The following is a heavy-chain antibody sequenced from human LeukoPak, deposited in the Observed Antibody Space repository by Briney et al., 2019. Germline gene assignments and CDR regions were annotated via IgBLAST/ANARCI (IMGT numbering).Heavy chain of an antibody. V-gene: IGHV1-69*13. D-gene: IGHD1-1*01. Sequence: SVKVSCQASGGTFSSYAISWVRQAPGQGLEWMGGIIPIFGTANYAQKFQGRVTITADESTSTAYMELSSLRSEDTAVYYCARVGTGISLYYFDYWGQGTLVTVSS. J-gene: IGHJ4*02. CDR2: IIPIFGTA. CDR3: ARVGTGISLYYFDY. CDR1: GGTFSSYA.